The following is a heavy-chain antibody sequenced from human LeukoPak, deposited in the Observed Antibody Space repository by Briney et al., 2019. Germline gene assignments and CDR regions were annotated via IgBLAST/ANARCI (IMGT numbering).Heavy chain of an antibody. CDR3: ARAMVRGVPFDY. V-gene: IGHV3-30-3*01. Sequence: GGSLRLSCAASGFTFNSYAMHWVRQPPGRGLEWLTVISNDGSTKYYANSVRGRFTISRDNSKNTLYLQIDGLRLDDTAVYYCARAMVRGVPFDYWGQGTLVTVSS. CDR1: GFTFNSYA. J-gene: IGHJ4*02. D-gene: IGHD3-10*01. CDR2: ISNDGSTK.